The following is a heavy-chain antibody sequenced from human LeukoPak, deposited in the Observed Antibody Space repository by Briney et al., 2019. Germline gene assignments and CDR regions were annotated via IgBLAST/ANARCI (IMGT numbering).Heavy chain of an antibody. CDR3: ASAGPDSLGGGDY. D-gene: IGHD3-10*01. CDR1: GGSISNYY. J-gene: IGHJ4*02. V-gene: IGHV4-59*08. Sequence: SETLSLTSTVSGGSISNYYWSWIRQPPGEGLEWIGYISYSGSTNYNPSLQSRVTISVDTSKNQFSLTLSSVTAADTAMYYCASAGPDSLGGGDYWGQVTLVTVSS. CDR2: ISYSGST.